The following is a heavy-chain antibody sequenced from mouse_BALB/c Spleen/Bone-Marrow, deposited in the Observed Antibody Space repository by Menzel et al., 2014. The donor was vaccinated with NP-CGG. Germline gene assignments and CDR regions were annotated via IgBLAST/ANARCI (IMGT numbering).Heavy chain of an antibody. CDR2: IHYSGGI. Sequence: EVKVEESGPALVKPSQSLSLTCTVTGYSITSGYSWHWIRQFPGNTLEWMGYIHYSGGINYNPSLKSRISITRDTSKDQFFLQLNSVTTEDTATYYCARWNGYYAMDYWGQGTSVTVSS. CDR1: GYSITSGYS. V-gene: IGHV3-1*02. D-gene: IGHD1-2*01. J-gene: IGHJ4*01. CDR3: ARWNGYYAMDY.